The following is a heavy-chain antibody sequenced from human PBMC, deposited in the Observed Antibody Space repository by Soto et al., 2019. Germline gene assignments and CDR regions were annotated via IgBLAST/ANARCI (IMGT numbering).Heavy chain of an antibody. CDR1: GFTFSTYW. D-gene: IGHD3-16*01. V-gene: IGHV3-7*01. CDR2: MDQDGSET. CDR3: VCGGNFFIY. Sequence: EVQLVESGGGLVQPGGSLRLSCAASGFTFSTYWMTWVRQPPGKGLEWVANMDQDGSETYYVGSVRGRFNVSRDNAKNSLYLQMNSLRVEDTAVYYCVCGGNFFIYWGQGTLVTVSP. J-gene: IGHJ4*02.